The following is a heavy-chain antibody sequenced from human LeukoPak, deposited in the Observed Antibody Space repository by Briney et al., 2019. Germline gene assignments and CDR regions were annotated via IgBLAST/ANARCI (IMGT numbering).Heavy chain of an antibody. D-gene: IGHD3-9*01. Sequence: ASVKVSCKASGYTFTGYDMHWVRQAPGQGLEWMGWINPNSGGTNYAQKFQGRVTMTRDTSISTAYMELSRLRSDDTAVYYCGRGCTRSNFDWPWGWFDPWGQGTLVTVSS. CDR2: INPNSGGT. V-gene: IGHV1-2*02. J-gene: IGHJ5*02. CDR1: GYTFTGYD. CDR3: GRGCTRSNFDWPWGWFDP.